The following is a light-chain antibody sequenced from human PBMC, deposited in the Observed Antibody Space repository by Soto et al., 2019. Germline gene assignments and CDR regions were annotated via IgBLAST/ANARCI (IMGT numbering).Light chain of an antibody. V-gene: IGKV1-5*01. Sequence: DIQMTQSPSTLSASVGDRVTITCRASQSISNWLAWYQQKSGKAPKLLIYDASSLESGVPSRFSGSGSGTGFTLTISSLQADDFGNYYLQQYYRYSTFGQGTKVDIK. CDR1: QSISNW. J-gene: IGKJ1*01. CDR2: DAS. CDR3: QQYYRYST.